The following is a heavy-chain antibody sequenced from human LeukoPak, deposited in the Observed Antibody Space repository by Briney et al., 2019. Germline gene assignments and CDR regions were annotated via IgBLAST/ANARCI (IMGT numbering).Heavy chain of an antibody. CDR1: GYTFTIYD. J-gene: IGHJ4*02. CDR2: MNPNSGNT. Sequence: GASVKVSCKASGYTFTIYDINWVRQATGQGLEWMGWMNPNSGNTGYAQKFQGRVTITRNTSISTAYMELSSLRFEDTAVYYCARPRGQYYFDYWGQGTLVTVSS. V-gene: IGHV1-8*03. D-gene: IGHD3-10*01. CDR3: ARPRGQYYFDY.